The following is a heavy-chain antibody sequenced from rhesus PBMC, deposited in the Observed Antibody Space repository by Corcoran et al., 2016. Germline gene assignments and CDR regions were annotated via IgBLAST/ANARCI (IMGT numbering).Heavy chain of an antibody. V-gene: IGHV4-99*01. CDR2: ISGSSWST. D-gene: IGHD3-28*01. CDR3: ARRPYYYDIGYVY. Sequence: QVQLQESGPGLVKPSETLSLTCAVSGYSISSGYYWGWIRQPPGKGMEYIGYISGSSWSTYYNPSLKSGVTISKDTAKNQFPLKLSSVTSADTAVYYCARRPYYYDIGYVYWGQVVLVTVSS. CDR1: GYSISSGYY. J-gene: IGHJ4*01.